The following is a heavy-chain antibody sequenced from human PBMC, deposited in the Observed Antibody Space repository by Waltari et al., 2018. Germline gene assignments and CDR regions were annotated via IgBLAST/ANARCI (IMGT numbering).Heavy chain of an antibody. Sequence: QVQLVQSGAEVKKPGSSVKVSCKASGGTFSSYAISWVRQAPGQGLEWMGRIIPILGTANYEQKFQGRVTITADKSTSTAYMELSSLRSEDKAVYYCARGAPIFGVPNNWFDPWGQGTLVTVSS. CDR1: GGTFSSYA. CDR2: IIPILGTA. J-gene: IGHJ5*02. V-gene: IGHV1-69*08. D-gene: IGHD3-3*01. CDR3: ARGAPIFGVPNNWFDP.